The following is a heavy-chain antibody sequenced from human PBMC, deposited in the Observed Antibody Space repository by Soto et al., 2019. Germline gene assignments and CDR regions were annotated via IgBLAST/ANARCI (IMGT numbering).Heavy chain of an antibody. V-gene: IGHV4-31*03. J-gene: IGHJ4*02. CDR1: GGPISSGGYY. CDR3: ASGYYDILTGYPGPFDY. CDR2: IYYSGST. D-gene: IGHD3-9*01. Sequence: SETLSLTCTVSGGPISSGGYYWSWIRQHPGKGLEWIGYIYYSGSTYYNPSLKSRVTISVDTSKNQFSLKLSSVTAADTAVYYCASGYYDILTGYPGPFDYWGQGTLVTVSS.